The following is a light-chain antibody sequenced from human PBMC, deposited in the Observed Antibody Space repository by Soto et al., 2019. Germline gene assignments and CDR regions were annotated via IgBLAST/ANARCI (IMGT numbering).Light chain of an antibody. CDR1: RSSVGGHDY. CDR3: ISYTSGSTFV. V-gene: IGLV2-14*01. Sequence: QSVLTQPASVSASPGQSITISCTGTRSSVGGHDYVSWYQQHPGKVPKPIMYEVSNRPSGVSKSCCVWKSGDTASLTISGLHAEDEADYYCISYTSGSTFVFGTGSKVTGL. CDR2: EVS. J-gene: IGLJ1*01.